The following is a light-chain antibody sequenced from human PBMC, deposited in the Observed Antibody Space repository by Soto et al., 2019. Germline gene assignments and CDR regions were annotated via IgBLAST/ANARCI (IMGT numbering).Light chain of an antibody. CDR2: KAS. Sequence: DIQMIQSPSTLSASVGDRVRITCRATQSIDIWLAWYQQKPGKAPKVLIYKASILESGVPSRFSGSGSGTEFTLTISSLQPEDFATYYCQQYKSYSRTFGQGTMVEIK. V-gene: IGKV1-5*03. CDR1: QSIDIW. J-gene: IGKJ1*01. CDR3: QQYKSYSRT.